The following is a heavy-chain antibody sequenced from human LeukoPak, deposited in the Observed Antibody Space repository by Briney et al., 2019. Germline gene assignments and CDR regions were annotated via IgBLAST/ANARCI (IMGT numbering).Heavy chain of an antibody. J-gene: IGHJ4*02. Sequence: PSETLSLTCAVSGYSISTSNWWGWVRQPPGKGLEWIGYIYYSGSTYYNPSLKSRVTMSVDTSKNQFSLKLNSVTAVDTAVYYCARSSGSYFGLDYWGQGTLVTVSS. V-gene: IGHV4-28*01. D-gene: IGHD1-26*01. CDR2: IYYSGST. CDR1: GYSISTSNW. CDR3: ARSSGSYFGLDY.